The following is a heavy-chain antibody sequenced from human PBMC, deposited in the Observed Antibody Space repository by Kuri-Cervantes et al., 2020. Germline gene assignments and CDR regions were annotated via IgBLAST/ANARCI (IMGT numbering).Heavy chain of an antibody. CDR1: GYTFTGYY. V-gene: IGHV1-2*02. CDR2: INPNSGGT. J-gene: IGHJ6*02. D-gene: IGHD3-10*01. CDR3: ARVKPHITMVRVVTLQYYYYYGMDV. Sequence: ASVKVSCKASGYTFTGYYMHWVRQAPGQGLEWMGWINPNSGGTNYAQKFQGRVTMTRDTSISTAYMELSRLRSDDTSVYYCARVKPHITMVRVVTLQYYYYYGMDVWGQGTTVTVSS.